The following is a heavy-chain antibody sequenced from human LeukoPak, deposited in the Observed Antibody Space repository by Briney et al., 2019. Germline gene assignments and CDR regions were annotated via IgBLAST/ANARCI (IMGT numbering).Heavy chain of an antibody. V-gene: IGHV3-7*01. CDR2: IKQDGSDK. CDR1: GFTFSSYW. J-gene: IGHJ4*02. CDR3: ARVLRNSGHTGFILPDF. D-gene: IGHD5-12*01. Sequence: GGSLRLSCAASGFTFSSYWMTWVRQAPGNGLEWVANIKQDGSDKYYVDSEKGRFSISRDNAKNSLYLEMSSLRAEDTAVYYCARVLRNSGHTGFILPDFWGQGTLVTVSS.